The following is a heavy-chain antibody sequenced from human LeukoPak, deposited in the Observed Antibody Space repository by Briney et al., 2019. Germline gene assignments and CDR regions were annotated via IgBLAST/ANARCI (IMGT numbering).Heavy chain of an antibody. Sequence: GASVKVSCKASGYTFTSYYMHWVRQAPGQGLEWMGIINPSGGSTTYAQKFQGRVTMTSDTSTSTVYMELSSLRSEDTAVYYCARDYGGNGEIDYWGQGTLVTVSS. CDR2: INPSGGST. CDR3: ARDYGGNGEIDY. CDR1: GYTFTSYY. D-gene: IGHD4-23*01. J-gene: IGHJ4*02. V-gene: IGHV1-46*01.